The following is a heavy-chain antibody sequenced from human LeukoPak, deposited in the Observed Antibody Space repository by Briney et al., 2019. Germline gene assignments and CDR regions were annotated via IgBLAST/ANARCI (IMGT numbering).Heavy chain of an antibody. D-gene: IGHD6-13*01. J-gene: IGHJ4*02. CDR3: ARVIAAGVDFDY. V-gene: IGHV4-38-2*01. Sequence: PSETLSLTCAVSGYWGWIRQPPGKGLEWIGSIYHSGSTYYNPSLKSRVTILVDTSKNQFSLHLSSATAADTAIYYCARVIAAGVDFDYWGQGTLVTVSS. CDR2: IYHSGST. CDR1: GY.